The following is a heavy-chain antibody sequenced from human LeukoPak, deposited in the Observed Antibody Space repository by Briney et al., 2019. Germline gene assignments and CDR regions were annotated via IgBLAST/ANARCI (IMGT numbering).Heavy chain of an antibody. V-gene: IGHV3-74*01. CDR1: GFTFSSYW. CDR2: INTDGSST. D-gene: IGHD3-10*01. Sequence: GGSLRLSCAASGFTFSSYWMHWVRQAPGKGLVWVSRINTDGSSTSYADSVKGRFTISRDNAKNTLYLQMNSLRAEDTAVYYCARDLGAERFGEYFDLWGRGTLVTVSS. J-gene: IGHJ2*01. CDR3: ARDLGAERFGEYFDL.